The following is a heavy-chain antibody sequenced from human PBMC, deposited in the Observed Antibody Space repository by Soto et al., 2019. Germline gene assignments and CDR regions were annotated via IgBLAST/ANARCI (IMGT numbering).Heavy chain of an antibody. D-gene: IGHD4-17*01. V-gene: IGHV1-2*04. CDR1: GYTFTGNY. CDR3: ARGFDYGNAFDI. CDR2: INPNSGGT. Sequence: ASVKASRKDSGYTFTGNYMHCVRQAPGQGLEWMGWINPNSGGTNYAQKFQGWVTMTRDTSISTAYMELSRLRSDDTAVYYCARGFDYGNAFDIWGQGTMVTVSS. J-gene: IGHJ3*02.